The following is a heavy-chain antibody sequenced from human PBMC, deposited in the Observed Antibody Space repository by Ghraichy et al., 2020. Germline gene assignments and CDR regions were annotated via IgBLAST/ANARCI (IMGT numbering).Heavy chain of an antibody. CDR2: INRGGST. V-gene: IGHV4-34*01. Sequence: LSLTCAVYGGSFSGYYWSWIRQPPGKGLEWIGEINRGGSTEYNPSLKSRVTISVDTSKNQFSLKLGSVTAADTAVYYCARGLGSGSLYHFWGQGTLVTVSS. D-gene: IGHD1-26*01. CDR1: GGSFSGYY. CDR3: ARGLGSGSLYHF. J-gene: IGHJ4*02.